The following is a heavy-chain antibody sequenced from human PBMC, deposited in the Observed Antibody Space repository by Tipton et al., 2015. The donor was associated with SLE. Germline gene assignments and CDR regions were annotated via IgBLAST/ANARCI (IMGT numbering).Heavy chain of an antibody. J-gene: IGHJ4*02. Sequence: GLVKPSETLSLTCTVSGGSISSSTYYWGWIRQPPGKGLEWIGSMHYSGSTHYNPSLKSRVTISVDTSKNQFSLKLSSVTAADTAVYYCTRDPASGGIDYWGQGTLVTVSS. CDR3: TRDPASGGIDY. CDR2: MHYSGST. D-gene: IGHD2-15*01. CDR1: GGSISSSTYY. V-gene: IGHV4-39*07.